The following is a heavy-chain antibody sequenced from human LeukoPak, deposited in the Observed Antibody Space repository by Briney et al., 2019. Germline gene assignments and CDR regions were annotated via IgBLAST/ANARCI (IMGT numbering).Heavy chain of an antibody. CDR1: GYTFTGYY. Sequence: ASVKVSCKASGYTFTGYYMHRVRQAPGQGLEWMGWINPNSGGTNYAQKFQGRVTMTRDTSISTAYMELSRLRSDDTAVYYCAGGTSGYSSGWYVYWGQGTLVTVSS. V-gene: IGHV1-2*02. CDR2: INPNSGGT. D-gene: IGHD6-19*01. J-gene: IGHJ4*02. CDR3: AGGTSGYSSGWYVY.